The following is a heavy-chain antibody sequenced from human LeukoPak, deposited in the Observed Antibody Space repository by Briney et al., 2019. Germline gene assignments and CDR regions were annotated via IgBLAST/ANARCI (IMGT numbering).Heavy chain of an antibody. J-gene: IGHJ4*02. CDR2: IYYNGSA. V-gene: IGHV4-30-4*01. CDR3: ARASDERIYFDF. CDR1: GGSIRSGTYF. D-gene: IGHD3-10*01. Sequence: KPSQTLSLTYTVPGGSIRSGTYFWSWIRQTPGKGLQWIGYIYYNGSAYYSPSLKSRVSMPVDTPKNQFSLKLRSVTAADTAVYYCARASDERIYFDFWGQGILVTVSS.